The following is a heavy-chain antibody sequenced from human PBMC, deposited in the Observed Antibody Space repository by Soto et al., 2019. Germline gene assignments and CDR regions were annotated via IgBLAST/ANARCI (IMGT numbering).Heavy chain of an antibody. D-gene: IGHD5-12*01. CDR1: GFTFSTYA. CDR3: AKTPRGGAYGDWYFDL. Sequence: EVQLLESGGGLVQPGGSLRLSCAASGFTFSTYAMNWVRLAPGRGLEWVSGINSGETTFYADSAKGRFAISRDNSKNTRYLQMSSLRAEDTAIYFCAKTPRGGAYGDWYFDLWGRGTLVTVSS. J-gene: IGHJ2*01. V-gene: IGHV3-23*01. CDR2: INSGETT.